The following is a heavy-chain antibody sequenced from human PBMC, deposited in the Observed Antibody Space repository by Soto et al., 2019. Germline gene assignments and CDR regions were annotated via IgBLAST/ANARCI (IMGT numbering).Heavy chain of an antibody. J-gene: IGHJ4*02. V-gene: IGHV4-34*01. CDR2: INHSGST. D-gene: IGHD6-19*01. CDR3: ARSYSSGWTRYFAY. Sequence: QVQLQQWGAGLLKPSETLSLTCAVYGGSFSGSYWSWIRQPPGKGLEWIGEINHSGSTNYNPSLKSRVTISVDPSKNQFSLTLSSVTAADTAVYYCARSYSSGWTRYFAYWGQGTLVTVSS. CDR1: GGSFSGSY.